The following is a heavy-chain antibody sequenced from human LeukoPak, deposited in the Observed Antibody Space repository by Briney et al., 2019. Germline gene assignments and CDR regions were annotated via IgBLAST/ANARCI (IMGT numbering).Heavy chain of an antibody. V-gene: IGHV3-30-3*01. CDR1: GFTFNSYA. J-gene: IGHJ4*02. D-gene: IGHD2-15*01. Sequence: GGSLRLSCAASGFTFNSYAVHWVRQAPGKGLEWVAVISYDGSINFYAASVKGRFTISRDNSKNTLYLQMNSLRPEDTALYFCARDRRYCGGGSCYFDYSFDYWGQGTLVTVSS. CDR2: ISYDGSIN. CDR3: ARDRRYCGGGSCYFDYSFDY.